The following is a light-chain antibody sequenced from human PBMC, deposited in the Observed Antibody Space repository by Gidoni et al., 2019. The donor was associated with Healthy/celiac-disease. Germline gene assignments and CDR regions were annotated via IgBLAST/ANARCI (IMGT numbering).Light chain of an antibody. J-gene: IGKJ4*01. CDR2: DAS. V-gene: IGKV1-13*02. CDR3: QQCNSYPRS. CDR1: QGISSA. Sequence: AIQLTQSPSSLSASVGDRVTITCRATQGISSALALYQQKPGKAPKLLLYDASSLESVVPSRFSGRGSGADFTLTISSVQPEDFATYYCQQCNSYPRSFGGGTKVEIK.